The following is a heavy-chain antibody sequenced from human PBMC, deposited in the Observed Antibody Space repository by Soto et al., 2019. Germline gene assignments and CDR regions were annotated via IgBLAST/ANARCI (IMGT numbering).Heavy chain of an antibody. V-gene: IGHV4-39*01. CDR1: GGSISSSSYC. CDR3: ARVSTARTDYCASAMDV. Sequence: QLQLQESGPGLVKPSETLSLTCTVSGGSISSSSYCWGWTRQLPGKGLEWIGRIHYSGSTYYSPSLRGRVTISADPAKNQFSLNLSSVTAADTAVYYCARVSTARTDYCASAMDVWGQGTTVSVSS. CDR2: IHYSGST. J-gene: IGHJ6*02.